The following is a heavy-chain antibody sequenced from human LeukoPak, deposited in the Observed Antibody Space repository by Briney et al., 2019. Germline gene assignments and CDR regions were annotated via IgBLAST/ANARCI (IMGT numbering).Heavy chain of an antibody. J-gene: IGHJ4*02. CDR2: ISWNSGSI. CDR3: ARDWVAGTRTFDY. Sequence: GRSLRLSCAASGFTFDDYAMHWVRQAPGKGLEWVSGISWNSGSIGYADSVKGRFTISRDNAKNSLYLQMNSLRAEDTAVYYCARDWVAGTRTFDYWSQGTLVTVSS. V-gene: IGHV3-9*01. D-gene: IGHD6-19*01. CDR1: GFTFDDYA.